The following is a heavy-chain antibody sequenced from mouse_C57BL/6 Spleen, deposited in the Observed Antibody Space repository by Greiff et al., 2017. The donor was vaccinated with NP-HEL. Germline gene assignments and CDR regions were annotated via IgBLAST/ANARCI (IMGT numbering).Heavy chain of an antibody. CDR2: IYPGSGST. Sequence: VQLQQSGAELVKPGASVKMSCKASGYTFTSYWITWVKQRPGQGLEWIGDIYPGSGSTNYNEKFKSKATLTVDTSSSTAYMQLSSLTSEDSAVYYCARRGAMITRAMDYWGQGTSVTVSS. CDR1: GYTFTSYW. CDR3: ARRGAMITRAMDY. V-gene: IGHV1-55*01. J-gene: IGHJ4*01. D-gene: IGHD2-4*01.